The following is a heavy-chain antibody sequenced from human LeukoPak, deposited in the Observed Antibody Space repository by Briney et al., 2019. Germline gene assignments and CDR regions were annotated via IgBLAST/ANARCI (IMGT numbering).Heavy chain of an antibody. J-gene: IGHJ4*02. CDR2: ISGSGGST. Sequence: QSGGSLRLSCAASGFTFSNYGMSWVRQAPGKGLEWVSAISGSGGSTYYADSVKGRFTISRDNSKNTLYLQMNSLRAEDTAVYYCAKDPRRYTMTDYWGQGTLVTVSS. V-gene: IGHV3-23*01. CDR1: GFTFSNYG. D-gene: IGHD5-18*01. CDR3: AKDPRRYTMTDY.